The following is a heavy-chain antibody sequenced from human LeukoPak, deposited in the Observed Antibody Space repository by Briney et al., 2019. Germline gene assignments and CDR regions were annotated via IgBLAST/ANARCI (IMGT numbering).Heavy chain of an antibody. Sequence: GGSLRLSCAASGFTFSSYGMHWVRQAPGKGLEWVAVIWYDGSNKYYADSVKGRFTFSRDNSKNTLYLQMNSLRAEDTAVYYCARERRWLQLDYWGQGTLVTVSS. J-gene: IGHJ4*02. CDR3: ARERRWLQLDY. CDR2: IWYDGSNK. D-gene: IGHD5-24*01. V-gene: IGHV3-33*01. CDR1: GFTFSSYG.